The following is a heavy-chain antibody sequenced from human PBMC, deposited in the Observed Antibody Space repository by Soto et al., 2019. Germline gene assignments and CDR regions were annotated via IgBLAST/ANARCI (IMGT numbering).Heavy chain of an antibody. CDR1: GYSFTNYW. J-gene: IGHJ4*02. D-gene: IGHD6-6*01. CDR2: IYPGDSDP. CDR3: ARTFSSSSIYFDY. V-gene: IGHV5-51*01. Sequence: PGESQKISCKGSGYSFTNYWGGWVRQMPGKGLEWMGIIYPGDSDPRYSPSFQGQVTISADKSISTAYLQWSSLKASDTAMYYCARTFSSSSIYFDYWGQGTLVTVSS.